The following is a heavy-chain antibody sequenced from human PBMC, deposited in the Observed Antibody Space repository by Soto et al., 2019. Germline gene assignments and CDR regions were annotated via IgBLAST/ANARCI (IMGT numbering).Heavy chain of an antibody. V-gene: IGHV5-10-1*01. D-gene: IGHD2-2*01. CDR1: GYSFTSYW. CDR2: IDPSDSYT. Sequence: PGESLKISCKGSGYSFTSYWISWVRQMPGKGLEWMGRIDPSDSYTNYSPSFQGHVTISADKSXXXXXXXXXXXKASDTAMYYCASLQYCSSTSCPLGYYGMDVWGQGTTVTVSS. J-gene: IGHJ6*02. CDR3: ASLQYCSSTSCPLGYYGMDV.